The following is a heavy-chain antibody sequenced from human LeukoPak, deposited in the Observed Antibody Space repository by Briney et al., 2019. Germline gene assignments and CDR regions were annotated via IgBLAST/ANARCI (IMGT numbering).Heavy chain of an antibody. V-gene: IGHV4-38-2*01. D-gene: IGHD3-22*01. CDR3: ARVEYYYDSSGPWIDY. J-gene: IGHJ4*02. CDR2: IYHSGST. CDR1: GFTFSSFWM. Sequence: GSLRLSCAASGFTFSSFWMSWVRQAPGKGLEWIGSIYHSGSTYYNPSLKSRVTISVDTSKNQFSLKLSSVTAADTAVYYCARVEYYYDSSGPWIDYWGQGTLVTVSS.